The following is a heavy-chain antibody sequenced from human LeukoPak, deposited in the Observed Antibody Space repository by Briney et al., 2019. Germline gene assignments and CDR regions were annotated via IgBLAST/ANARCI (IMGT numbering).Heavy chain of an antibody. V-gene: IGHV3-30*04. J-gene: IGHJ4*02. CDR2: ISYDGSNK. CDR3: ARDRQAYSGYDSPIDY. Sequence: GGSLRLSCAASGFTFSGYAMSWVRQAPGKGLEWVAVISYDGSNKYYTDSVKGRFTISRDNSKNTLYLQMNSLRAEDTAVYYCARDRQAYSGYDSPIDYWGQGTLVTVSS. D-gene: IGHD5-12*01. CDR1: GFTFSGYA.